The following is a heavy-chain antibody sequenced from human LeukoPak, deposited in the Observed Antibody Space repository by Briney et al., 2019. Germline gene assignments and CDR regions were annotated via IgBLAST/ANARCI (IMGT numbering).Heavy chain of an antibody. Sequence: GSLRLSCAASGFTFSNYEMNWVRQAPGKGLEWVSSISSSSSYIYYANSVKGRFTISRDNAKNSLYLQMNSLRAEDTAVYYCAREQYYYGSGSYVGWGQGTLVTVSS. CDR2: ISSSSSYI. V-gene: IGHV3-21*01. J-gene: IGHJ4*02. CDR1: GFTFSNYE. D-gene: IGHD3-10*01. CDR3: AREQYYYGSGSYVG.